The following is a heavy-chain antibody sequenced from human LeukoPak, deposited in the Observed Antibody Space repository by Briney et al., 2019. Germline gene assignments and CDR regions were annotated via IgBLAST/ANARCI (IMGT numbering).Heavy chain of an antibody. CDR3: GTTVTTGRRY. J-gene: IGHJ4*02. Sequence: PGGSLRLSCAASAFTLNYYDINWVRQAPGKGLEWVSYISSSGTTIYHADSLKGRFTTSRDDAKNSVYLQMNSLTAEDTAVYYCGTTVTTGRRYWGQGTLVTVSS. V-gene: IGHV3-48*01. D-gene: IGHD4-17*01. CDR2: ISSSGTTI. CDR1: AFTLNYYD.